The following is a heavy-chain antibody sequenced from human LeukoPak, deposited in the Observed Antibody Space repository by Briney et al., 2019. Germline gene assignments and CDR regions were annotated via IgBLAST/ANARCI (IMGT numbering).Heavy chain of an antibody. V-gene: IGHV3-30*12. CDR2: ISYDGSNK. Sequence: GGSLRLSCAASGFTFSGYGMHWVRQAPGKGLEWVAVISYDGSNKYYADSVKGRFTISRDNSKNTLYLQMNSLRAEDTAVYYCARMKTTVTYVWFDPWGQGTLVTVSS. D-gene: IGHD4-17*01. CDR1: GFTFSGYG. J-gene: IGHJ5*02. CDR3: ARMKTTVTYVWFDP.